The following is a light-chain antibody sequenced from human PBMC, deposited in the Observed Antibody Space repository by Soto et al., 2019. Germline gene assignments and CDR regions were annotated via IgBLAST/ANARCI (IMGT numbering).Light chain of an antibody. CDR2: EVS. Sequence: QSALTQPPSASGSPGQSVTISCTGTSSDVGAYKYVSWHQHHPGKAPKLMISEVSRRPSGVPDRFSGSKSGNTASLTVSGLQAEDEAEYFCSSYAGGNLYVFGTGTKLTVL. J-gene: IGLJ1*01. V-gene: IGLV2-8*01. CDR1: SSDVGAYKY. CDR3: SSYAGGNLYV.